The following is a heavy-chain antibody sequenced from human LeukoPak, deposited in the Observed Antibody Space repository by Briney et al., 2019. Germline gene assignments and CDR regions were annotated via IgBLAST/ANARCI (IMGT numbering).Heavy chain of an antibody. CDR2: IYYSGTT. Sequence: SQTLSLTCTVSGASISSGGYYWSWIRQHPGKGLEWIGYIYYSGTTNYNPSLKSRVTISVDTSKNQYSLKLSSVTAADTAVYFCARARYGEDAFDIWGQGAMVAVSS. CDR3: ARARYGEDAFDI. J-gene: IGHJ3*02. V-gene: IGHV4-31*03. CDR1: GASISSGGYY. D-gene: IGHD4-17*01.